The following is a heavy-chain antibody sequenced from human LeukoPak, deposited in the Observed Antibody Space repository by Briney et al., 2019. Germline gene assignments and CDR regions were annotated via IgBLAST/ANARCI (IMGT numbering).Heavy chain of an antibody. CDR3: ARVLGVVRGYYFDY. D-gene: IGHD2-15*01. Sequence: SETLSLTCAVSGGSISSGGYSWSWIRQPPGKGLEWIGYIYHSGSTYYNPSLKSRVTISVDRSKSQFSLKLSSVTAADTAVYYCARVLGVVRGYYFDYWGQGTLVTVSS. CDR2: IYHSGST. J-gene: IGHJ4*02. CDR1: GGSISSGGYS. V-gene: IGHV4-30-2*01.